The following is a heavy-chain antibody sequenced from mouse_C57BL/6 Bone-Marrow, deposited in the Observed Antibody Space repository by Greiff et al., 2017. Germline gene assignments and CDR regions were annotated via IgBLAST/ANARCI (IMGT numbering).Heavy chain of an antibody. CDR2: IDPETGGT. Sequence: VQLQQSGAELVRPGASVTLSCKASGYTFTDYEMHWVQQTPVHGLEWIGAIDPETGGTAYNQKFKGKAILTADKSSSTAYMELRSLTSEDSAVYYCTRDSNGYFDVWGTGTTVTVSS. J-gene: IGHJ1*03. D-gene: IGHD2-5*01. V-gene: IGHV1-15*01. CDR1: GYTFTDYE. CDR3: TRDSNGYFDV.